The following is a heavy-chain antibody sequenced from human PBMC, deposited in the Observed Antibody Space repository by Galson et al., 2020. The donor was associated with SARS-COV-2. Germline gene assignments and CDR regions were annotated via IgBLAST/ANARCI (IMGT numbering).Heavy chain of an antibody. D-gene: IGHD6-19*01. Sequence: SGPTLVKPTQTLTLTCTFSGFSLSTSGVGVGWIRQPPGKALEWLALIYWDDDKRYSPSLKSRLTITKDTSKNQVVLTMTNMDPVDTATYDCANRYRSGWTGPYFDYWGQGTLVTVSS. CDR3: ANRYRSGWTGPYFDY. CDR2: IYWDDDK. CDR1: GFSLSTSGVG. V-gene: IGHV2-5*02. J-gene: IGHJ4*02.